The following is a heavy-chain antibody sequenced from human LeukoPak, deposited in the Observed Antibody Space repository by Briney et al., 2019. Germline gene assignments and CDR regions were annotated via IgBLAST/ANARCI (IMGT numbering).Heavy chain of an antibody. CDR2: ISSSSSTI. D-gene: IGHD3-3*01. V-gene: IGHV3-48*01. Sequence: GGSLRLSCAASGFTFSSYWMSWVRQSPGKGLEWVSYISSSSSTIYYADSVKGRFTISRDNAKNSLYLQMNSLRAEDTAVYYCARAIPPNYDFWSGRNYGMDVWGQGTTVTVSS. CDR3: ARAIPPNYDFWSGRNYGMDV. J-gene: IGHJ6*02. CDR1: GFTFSSYW.